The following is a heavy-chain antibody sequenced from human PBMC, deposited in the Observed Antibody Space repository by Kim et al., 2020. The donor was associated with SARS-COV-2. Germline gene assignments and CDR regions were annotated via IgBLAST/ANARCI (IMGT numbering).Heavy chain of an antibody. V-gene: IGHV4-39*01. Sequence: SLKSRVTISVDTSKNQFSLKLSSVTAADTAVYYCARHSYYYDSSGHVIDYWGQGTLVTVSS. J-gene: IGHJ4*02. CDR3: ARHSYYYDSSGHVIDY. D-gene: IGHD3-22*01.